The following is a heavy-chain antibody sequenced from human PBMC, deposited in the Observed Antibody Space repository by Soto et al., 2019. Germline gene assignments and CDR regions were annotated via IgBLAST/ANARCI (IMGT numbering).Heavy chain of an antibody. D-gene: IGHD3-22*01. CDR2: IIPMFGTA. J-gene: IGHJ4*02. V-gene: IGHV1-69*01. CDR3: ARGWGYESSENYYSY. Sequence: QVQLVQPGAEVKKPGSSVRVSCKAYGGTFSRYAISWVRQAPGQGLEWMGGIIPMFGTAYYAQKFKGRVTIHADEVTSKAYMELSNLRSADTAVYYFARGWGYESSENYYSYWGQGTLVTGSS. CDR1: GGTFSRYA.